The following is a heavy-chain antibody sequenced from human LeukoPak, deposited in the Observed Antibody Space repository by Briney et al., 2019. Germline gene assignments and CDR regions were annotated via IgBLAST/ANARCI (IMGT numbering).Heavy chain of an antibody. CDR1: GFTFSNYA. V-gene: IGHV3-23*01. J-gene: IGHJ5*02. D-gene: IGHD3-10*01. CDR3: AKDLSYGSLWFDP. CDR2: ISGSGDERT. Sequence: GGSLRLSCAASGFTFSNYAMTWVRQALGKGLEWVSVISGSGDERTYYADSVKGRFTISRDNSKNTLYLQMDNLRVEDTAVYFCAKDLSYGSLWFDPWGQGTLVTVSS.